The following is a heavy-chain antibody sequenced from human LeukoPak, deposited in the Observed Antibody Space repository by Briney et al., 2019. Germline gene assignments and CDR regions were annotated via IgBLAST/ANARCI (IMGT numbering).Heavy chain of an antibody. CDR2: IYYTGST. V-gene: IGHV4-59*01. Sequence: PSETLSLTCTVPGGSIGSYYWSWIRQPPGKGLEWIGYIYYTGSTDYNPSLKSRATISVDTPKNQFPLKLSSVTAADTAVYYCARSFSGRGDAFDIWGQGTMVTVSS. J-gene: IGHJ3*02. CDR1: GGSIGSYY. CDR3: ARSFSGRGDAFDI. D-gene: IGHD6-19*01.